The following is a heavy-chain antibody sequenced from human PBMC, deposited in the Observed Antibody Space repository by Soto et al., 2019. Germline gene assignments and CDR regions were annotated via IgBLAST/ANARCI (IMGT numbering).Heavy chain of an antibody. J-gene: IGHJ4*01. CDR1: GFTFSNYW. D-gene: IGHD4-17*01. V-gene: IGHV3-74*01. Sequence: EVQLVESGGDLVQPGGSLRLSCAASGFTFSNYWMHWVRQTPGKGLVWVSRINPDGSRTSYADSVRCRFTISKDNDKNTPYLQRNRLGADDTAVYYCARVAVTTYYFDTWGHGTLVTVSS. CDR2: INPDGSRT. CDR3: ARVAVTTYYFDT.